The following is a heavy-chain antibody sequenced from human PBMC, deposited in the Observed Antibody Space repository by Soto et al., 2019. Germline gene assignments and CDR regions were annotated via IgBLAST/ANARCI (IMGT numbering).Heavy chain of an antibody. CDR1: GGSISSGGYS. Sequence: SETLSLTCAVSGGSISSGGYSWSWIRQPPGKGLEWIGYIYRSGSTYYNPSLKSRVTISVDRSKNQFSLKLSSVTAADTAVYYCAREAPYDSSGYSPYFDYWGQGTLVTVSS. CDR2: IYRSGST. J-gene: IGHJ4*02. D-gene: IGHD3-22*01. CDR3: AREAPYDSSGYSPYFDY. V-gene: IGHV4-30-2*01.